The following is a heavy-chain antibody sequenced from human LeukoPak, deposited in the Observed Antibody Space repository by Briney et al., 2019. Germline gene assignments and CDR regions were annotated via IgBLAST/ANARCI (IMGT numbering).Heavy chain of an antibody. CDR1: GFTSSDYS. CDR2: IGIDSGNT. J-gene: IGHJ4*02. V-gene: IGHV3-48*01. Sequence: GGSLRLSCAPSGFTSSDYSMNWVRQAPGKGLEWISYIGIDSGNTNYADSVKGRFTIPGDKAKNSLYLQMNSLRVEDTAVYYCARDYKYAFDNWGQGTLVTASS. D-gene: IGHD5-24*01. CDR3: ARDYKYAFDN.